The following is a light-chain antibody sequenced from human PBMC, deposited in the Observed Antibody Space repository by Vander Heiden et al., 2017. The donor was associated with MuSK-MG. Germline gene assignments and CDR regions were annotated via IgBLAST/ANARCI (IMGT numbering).Light chain of an antibody. V-gene: IGLV2-14*01. J-gene: IGLJ1*01. Sequence: QSALTQPASVSGSPGQSITISCTGTSSDVGGYNCVSWYQQHPGKAPKLRIYEVSTRPSGVSNRFSGSKSGNTASLTISGLQAEDEADYYCSSYTSSSTQIFGTGTKVTVL. CDR1: SSDVGGYNC. CDR2: EVS. CDR3: SSYTSSSTQI.